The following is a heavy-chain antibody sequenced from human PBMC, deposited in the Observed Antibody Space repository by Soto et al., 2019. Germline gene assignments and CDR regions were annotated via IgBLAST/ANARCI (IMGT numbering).Heavy chain of an antibody. CDR1: GCTISSGGYS. V-gene: IGHV4-30-4*07. CDR2: IYYSGST. D-gene: IGHD4-17*01. Sequence: SETLSLTCPVSGCTISSGGYSWSWIRQPPGKGLEWIGYIYYSGSTNYNPSLRSRVTMSVYASKNQFSLKLSSVTAADTAVYYCARSQTTVTSYDYWGQGTLVTVSS. J-gene: IGHJ4*02. CDR3: ARSQTTVTSYDY.